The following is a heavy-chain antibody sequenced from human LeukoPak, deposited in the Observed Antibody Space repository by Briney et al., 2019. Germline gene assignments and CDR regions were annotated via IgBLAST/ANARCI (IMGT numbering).Heavy chain of an antibody. J-gene: IGHJ6*03. Sequence: ASVKVSCKASGGTFSSYAISWVRQAPGQGLEWMGGIIPIFGTANYAQKFQGRVTITADESTSTAYMELSSLRSEDTAVYYCAISGREYQLPHMDVWGKGTTVTVSS. CDR2: IIPIFGTA. V-gene: IGHV1-69*13. CDR3: AISGREYQLPHMDV. D-gene: IGHD2-2*01. CDR1: GGTFSSYA.